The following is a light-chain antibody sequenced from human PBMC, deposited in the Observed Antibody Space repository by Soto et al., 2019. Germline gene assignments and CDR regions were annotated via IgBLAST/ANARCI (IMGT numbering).Light chain of an antibody. V-gene: IGKV3-20*01. CDR3: QQYGSSGR. CDR1: QSVSNNY. CDR2: GAS. J-gene: IGKJ1*01. Sequence: EIVLTQSPGTLSLSPGERATLSCRASQSVSNNYLAWYQQKPGQAPRLLIYGASNRATGLPDRFSGSGSGTDFTLTISRLESEDFAVYYCQQYGSSGRFGQGTKVAIK.